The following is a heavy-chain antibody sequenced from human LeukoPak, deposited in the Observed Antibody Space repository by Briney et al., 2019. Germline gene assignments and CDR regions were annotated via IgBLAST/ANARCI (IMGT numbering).Heavy chain of an antibody. CDR1: GFTFSSYG. Sequence: PGGSLRLSCAASGFTFSSYGMHWVRQAPGKGLEWVAFIRYDGSNKYYADSVKGRFTISRDNSKNTLYLQMNSLRAEDTAVYYCARAAVITFGGVIDNDAFDIWGQGTMVTVSS. J-gene: IGHJ3*02. CDR3: ARAAVITFGGVIDNDAFDI. D-gene: IGHD3-16*02. V-gene: IGHV3-30*02. CDR2: IRYDGSNK.